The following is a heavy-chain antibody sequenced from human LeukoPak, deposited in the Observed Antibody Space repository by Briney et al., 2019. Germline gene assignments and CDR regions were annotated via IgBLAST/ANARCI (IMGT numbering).Heavy chain of an antibody. V-gene: IGHV1-2*02. D-gene: IGHD3-22*01. CDR3: ARDLTASSGYYYYWFDP. CDR2: IDPNSGGT. J-gene: IGHJ5*02. CDR1: RYTFTDYY. Sequence: ASVKVSCKASRYTFTDYYVHWVRQAPGQGLEWMGWIDPNSGGTNYAQKFQGRVTMTRDTSITTAYMELSRLRSDDTAVYYCARDLTASSGYYYYWFDPWGQGTRVTVSS.